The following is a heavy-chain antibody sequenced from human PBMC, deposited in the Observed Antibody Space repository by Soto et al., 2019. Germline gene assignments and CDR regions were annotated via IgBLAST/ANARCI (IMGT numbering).Heavy chain of an antibody. CDR2: LNPNSGDT. CDR1: GYTFSSYD. J-gene: IGHJ4*02. D-gene: IGHD6-19*01. Sequence: QVQLVQSGAEVKKPGASVKVSCKASGYTFSSYDINWVRQATGQGLEWMGWLNPNSGDTGYAQKFQGRVTLTRTTPINTAYIELSSLTSDDTAVYYCATSGGGWYLYWGQGTLVTVSS. V-gene: IGHV1-8*01. CDR3: ATSGGGWYLY.